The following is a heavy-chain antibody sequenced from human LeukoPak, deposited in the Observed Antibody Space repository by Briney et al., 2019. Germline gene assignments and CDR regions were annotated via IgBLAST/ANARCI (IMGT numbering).Heavy chain of an antibody. D-gene: IGHD1/OR15-1a*01. CDR3: AKSEHHLPSHFDN. Sequence: GGSLRLSCAASGFIFSGYWMHWVRQAPGKGLVWLSRIKNDGSITSYADSVKGRFTISRDNSKNTLYLQMNSLRVEDTAVYYCAKSEHHLPSHFDNWGQGTLVTVSS. CDR2: IKNDGSIT. J-gene: IGHJ4*02. CDR1: GFIFSGYW. V-gene: IGHV3-74*01.